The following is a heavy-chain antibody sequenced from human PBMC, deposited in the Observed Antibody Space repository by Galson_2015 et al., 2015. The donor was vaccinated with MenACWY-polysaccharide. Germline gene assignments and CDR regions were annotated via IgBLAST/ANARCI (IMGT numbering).Heavy chain of an antibody. Sequence: SLRLSCAASGFTFSSYSMNWVRHAPGKGLEWVSSISSSSSYIYYADSVKGRFTISRDNAKNSLYLQMNSLRAEDTAVYYCATRDGDNWSYVSAFDIWGQGTMVTVSS. J-gene: IGHJ3*02. CDR1: GFTFSSYS. D-gene: IGHD1-7*01. CDR3: ATRDGDNWSYVSAFDI. V-gene: IGHV3-21*01. CDR2: ISSSSSYI.